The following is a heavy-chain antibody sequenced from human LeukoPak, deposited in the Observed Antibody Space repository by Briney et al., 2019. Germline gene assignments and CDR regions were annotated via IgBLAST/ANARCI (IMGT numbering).Heavy chain of an antibody. J-gene: IGHJ4*02. V-gene: IGHV1-18*01. CDR1: GYTFTSYG. D-gene: IGHD2-15*01. CDR3: ARGGKYGCSAGSCYSDY. CDR2: ISAYNGNT. Sequence: GASVKVSCKASGYTFTSYGISWVRQAPGQGLEWMGWISAYNGNTNYAQKLQGRVTMTTDTSTSTAYMELRSLRSDDTAVYYCARGGKYGCSAGSCYSDYWGQGTLVTVSS.